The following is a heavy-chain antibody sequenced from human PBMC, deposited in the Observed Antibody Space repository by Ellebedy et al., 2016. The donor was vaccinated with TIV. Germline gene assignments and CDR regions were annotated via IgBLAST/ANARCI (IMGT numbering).Heavy chain of an antibody. Sequence: GGSLRLXXAASEITFSVHWMNWVRQAPGKGLEWVSSIGATGVNTYDADSVKGRFTISRDNSNNILYLQMNSLRAEDTAMYYCAKGKGTSDAFDFWGQGTMVTVS. D-gene: IGHD2-2*01. V-gene: IGHV3-23*01. CDR3: AKGKGTSDAFDF. CDR2: IGATGVNT. CDR1: EITFSVHW. J-gene: IGHJ3*01.